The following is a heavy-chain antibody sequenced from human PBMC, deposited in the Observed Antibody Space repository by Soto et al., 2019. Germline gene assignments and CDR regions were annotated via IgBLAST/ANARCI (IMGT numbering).Heavy chain of an antibody. V-gene: IGHV3-23*01. J-gene: IGHJ4*02. CDR3: AKTGPGSSYGYYFDS. CDR1: GFTFSSYG. CDR2: ISGSGGST. D-gene: IGHD5-18*01. Sequence: GGSLRLSCAASGFTFSSYGMSWVRQAPGEGLEWVSGISGSGGSTYYADSVKGRFTISRDNSKNTLYLQMYSLRAEDTAVYYCAKTGPGSSYGYYFDSWGQGTLVTVSS.